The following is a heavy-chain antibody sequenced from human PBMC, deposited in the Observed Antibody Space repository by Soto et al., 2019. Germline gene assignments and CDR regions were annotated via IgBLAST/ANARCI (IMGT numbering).Heavy chain of an antibody. CDR3: ARHEDPQSSRSFMGLYYAMDG. V-gene: IGHV5-51*01. CDR2: IYPGDSDT. Sequence: EVQLVQSGAEVKEPGESLKISCKGSGYSFSNHWIGWVRQMPGKGLEGTGIIYPGDSDTRYSPSFQGQVTISADKSISTAYLQWSSLKAWDTAMYYCARHEDPQSSRSFMGLYYAMDGWGQGTAVTVSS. CDR1: GYSFSNHW. J-gene: IGHJ6*02. D-gene: IGHD6-6*01.